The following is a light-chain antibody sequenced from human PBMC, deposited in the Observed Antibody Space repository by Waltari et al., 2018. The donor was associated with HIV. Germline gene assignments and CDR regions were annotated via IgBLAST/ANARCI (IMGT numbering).Light chain of an antibody. V-gene: IGKV3-11*01. Sequence: ENVLTQYPATLSVSPGERATLSCRASQIIGTYLAWYQQKHGRAPRLLIYDASNRATGVPARFRGSGSGTDFSLTISDVEPEDVAVYYCHQRSYWPQTFGQGTTLEIK. CDR2: DAS. CDR3: HQRSYWPQT. CDR1: QIIGTY. J-gene: IGKJ1*01.